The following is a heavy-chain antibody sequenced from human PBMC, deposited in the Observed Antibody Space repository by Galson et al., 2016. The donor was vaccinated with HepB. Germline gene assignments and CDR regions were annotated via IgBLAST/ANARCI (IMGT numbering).Heavy chain of an antibody. CDR3: AREGSYGGPHFDY. CDR2: IIPIFGTT. D-gene: IGHD1-26*01. J-gene: IGHJ4*02. V-gene: IGHV1-69*13. CDR1: GGTFSTYA. Sequence: SVKVSCKASGGTFSTYAITWVRQAPGQGLEWMGGIIPIFGTTIYAQKFQGRVTITADESTGTAYMELSSLRSEDTAVYYCAREGSYGGPHFDYWGQGTLVTVSS.